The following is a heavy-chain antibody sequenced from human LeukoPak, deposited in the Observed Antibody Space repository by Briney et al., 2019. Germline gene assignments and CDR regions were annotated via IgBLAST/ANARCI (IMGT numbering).Heavy chain of an antibody. CDR3: ANREGGYTYDPFDY. Sequence: PGGSLRLSCAASGFTFSTYAMSWVRQAPGRGLEWVSAISGSSDNTYYADSVKGRFTISRDNSKNTLYLQMNSLRAEDTAVYYCANREGGYTYDPFDYWGQGTLVTVSS. CDR2: ISGSSDNT. J-gene: IGHJ4*02. CDR1: GFTFSTYA. D-gene: IGHD5-18*01. V-gene: IGHV3-23*01.